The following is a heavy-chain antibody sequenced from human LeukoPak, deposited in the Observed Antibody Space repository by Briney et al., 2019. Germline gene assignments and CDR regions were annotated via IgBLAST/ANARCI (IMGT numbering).Heavy chain of an antibody. CDR3: ARARRSTRNSLDP. J-gene: IGHJ5*02. CDR1: GYTFTSYY. D-gene: IGHD1-26*01. Sequence: ASVKVSCKASGYTFTSYYMHWVRQAPGQGLEWMGIINPSSGSASYAQKFQGRVTMTRDTSTSTVYMELSSLRSEDTAVYYCARARRSTRNSLDPWGQGTLVTVSS. CDR2: INPSSGSA. V-gene: IGHV1-46*01.